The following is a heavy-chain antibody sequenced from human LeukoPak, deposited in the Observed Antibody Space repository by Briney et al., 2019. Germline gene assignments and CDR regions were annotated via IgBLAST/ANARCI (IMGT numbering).Heavy chain of an antibody. Sequence: GGSLRLSCAASGFTVSSNYMSWVRQAPGKGLEWVSVIYSGGSTYYADSVKGRFTISRDNSKNTLYLQTNSLRAEDTAVYYCARDLSSGWHDYWGQGTLVTVSS. CDR3: ARDLSSGWHDY. CDR2: IYSGGST. J-gene: IGHJ4*02. D-gene: IGHD6-19*01. CDR1: GFTVSSNY. V-gene: IGHV3-66*02.